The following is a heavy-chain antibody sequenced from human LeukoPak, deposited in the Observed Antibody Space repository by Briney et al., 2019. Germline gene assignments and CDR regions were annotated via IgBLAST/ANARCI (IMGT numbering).Heavy chain of an antibody. CDR3: ARKTWGVVPAAISLAPTWFDP. CDR2: INHSEST. CDR1: GGSFSGYY. D-gene: IGHD2-2*01. Sequence: SETLSLTCAFYGGSFSGYYWSWIRQPPGKGLEWIGEINHSESTNYNPSLKSRVTISVDTSKNQFSLTLSSVTAADTAAYYCARKTWGVVPAAISLAPTWFDPWGQGTLVTVSS. J-gene: IGHJ5*02. V-gene: IGHV4-34*01.